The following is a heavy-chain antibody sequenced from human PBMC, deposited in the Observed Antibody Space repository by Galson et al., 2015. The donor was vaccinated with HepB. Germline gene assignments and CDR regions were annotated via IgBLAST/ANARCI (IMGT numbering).Heavy chain of an antibody. D-gene: IGHD3-22*01. CDR2: IKSRAEGGTT. Sequence: SLRLSCAASGFTFSNAWMTWVRQAPGRGLEWIGHIKSRAEGGTTDYAVPVQGRFTISRDDSKITLYLQMNSLKTKDTAVYYCTTPPGYYDNIPFDFWGQGTLVTVSA. J-gene: IGHJ4*02. CDR1: GFTFSNAW. CDR3: TTPPGYYDNIPFDF. V-gene: IGHV3-15*01.